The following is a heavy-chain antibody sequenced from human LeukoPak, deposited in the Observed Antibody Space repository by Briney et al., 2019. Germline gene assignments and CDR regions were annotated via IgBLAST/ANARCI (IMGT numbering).Heavy chain of an antibody. D-gene: IGHD2-21*01. J-gene: IGHJ4*02. CDR1: GFTFSSYS. CDR2: ISSSSSYI. CDR3: ARLPGGGDWFPHGY. Sequence: GGSLRLSCAASGFTFSSYSMNWVRQAPGKGLEWVSSISSSSSYIYYADSVKGRFTISRDNAKNSLYLQMNSLRAEDTAVYYCARLPGGGDWFPHGYWGQGTLVTVSS. V-gene: IGHV3-21*01.